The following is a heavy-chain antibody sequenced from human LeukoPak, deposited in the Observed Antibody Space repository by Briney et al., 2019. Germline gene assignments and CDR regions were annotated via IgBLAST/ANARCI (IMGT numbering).Heavy chain of an antibody. Sequence: PGGSLRLSCAASGFTFSSYAMNWVRQAPGKGLEWVSAISGSGSSTYYADSVKGRFTISRDNSKNTVYLQMNSLRAEDTALYYCAKEVGYDSSGYDDFWGQGTLVTVSS. CDR3: AKEVGYDSSGYDDF. J-gene: IGHJ4*02. V-gene: IGHV3-23*01. CDR1: GFTFSSYA. CDR2: ISGSGSST. D-gene: IGHD3-22*01.